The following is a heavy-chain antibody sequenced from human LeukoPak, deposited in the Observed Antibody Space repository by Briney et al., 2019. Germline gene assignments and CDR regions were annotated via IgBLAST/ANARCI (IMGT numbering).Heavy chain of an antibody. Sequence: GGSLRLSCAASGFTFSSDSMNWVRQAPGTALERLSSITRSSRYIYYADSVKGRFTVSRDNAKNALYLQMNSLRVEDTAVYYCARSLTGDLDWFDPWGRGTLVTVSS. J-gene: IGHJ5*02. CDR1: GFTFSSDS. CDR3: ARSLTGDLDWFDP. D-gene: IGHD7-27*01. CDR2: ITRSSRYI. V-gene: IGHV3-21*01.